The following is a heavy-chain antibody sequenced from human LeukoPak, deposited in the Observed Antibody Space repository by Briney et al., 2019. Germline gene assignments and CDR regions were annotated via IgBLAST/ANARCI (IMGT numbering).Heavy chain of an antibody. Sequence: GGSLRLSCAASGFTVSSNYMSWVRQAPGKGLEWVSVIYSGGSTYYADSVKGRFTISRDNPKNTLYLQMNSLRAEDTAVYYCARDRSDHYYYYMDVWGKGTTVTVSS. CDR2: IYSGGST. V-gene: IGHV3-53*01. J-gene: IGHJ6*03. CDR1: GFTVSSNY. D-gene: IGHD3-3*01. CDR3: ARDRSDHYYYYMDV.